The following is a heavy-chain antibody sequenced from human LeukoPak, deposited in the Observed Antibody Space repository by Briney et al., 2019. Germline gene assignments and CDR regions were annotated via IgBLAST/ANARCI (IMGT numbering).Heavy chain of an antibody. Sequence: GGSLRLSCAASGFTFSGSAMHWVRQASGKGLEWVGRIRSKANSYETAYAASVKGRFTISRDDSKNTAYLQMNSLKTEDTAVYYCTRHRRDGSYDHWGQGTLVTVSS. CDR2: IRSKANSYET. CDR1: GFTFSGSA. CDR3: TRHRRDGSYDH. V-gene: IGHV3-73*01. J-gene: IGHJ4*02. D-gene: IGHD5-24*01.